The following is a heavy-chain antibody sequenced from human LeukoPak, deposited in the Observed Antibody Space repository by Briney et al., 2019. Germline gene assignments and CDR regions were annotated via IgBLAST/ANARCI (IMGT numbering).Heavy chain of an antibody. Sequence: SETLSLTCTVSGGSISSYYWRWIRQPPGKGLEWIGYIYYSGSTNYNPSLKSRVTISVDTSKNQFSLNLSSVTAADTAVYYCAREKTYYYDNSGYLDYWGQGTLVTVSS. CDR1: GGSISSYY. J-gene: IGHJ4*02. D-gene: IGHD3-22*01. CDR3: AREKTYYYDNSGYLDY. V-gene: IGHV4-59*12. CDR2: IYYSGST.